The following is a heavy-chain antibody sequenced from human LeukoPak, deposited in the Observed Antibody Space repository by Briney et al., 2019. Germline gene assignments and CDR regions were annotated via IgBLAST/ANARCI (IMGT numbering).Heavy chain of an antibody. Sequence: GGSLRLSCAASGFTFSGSAMHWVRQASGKGLEWVGRIRSKAHSYATAYAASVKGRFTISRDDSKNTAYLQMNSLKTEDTAVYYCTVPKGNDPPGWGQGTLVTVSS. D-gene: IGHD1-1*01. CDR1: GFTFSGSA. CDR3: TVPKGNDPPG. V-gene: IGHV3-73*01. J-gene: IGHJ4*02. CDR2: IRSKAHSYAT.